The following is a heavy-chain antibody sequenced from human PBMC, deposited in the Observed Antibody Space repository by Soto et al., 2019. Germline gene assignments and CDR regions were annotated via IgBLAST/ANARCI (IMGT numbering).Heavy chain of an antibody. CDR3: AKDSNKYSSSLRGRYFDY. V-gene: IGHV3-23*01. Sequence: GGSLRLSCAASGFPFSSYVMSWVRQAPGKGLEWVSGISGGGSNTFYADYVKGRFTVSRDNSKNTLLLQMNSLGAEDTAVYYCAKDSNKYSSSLRGRYFDYWGQGIGVTVSS. CDR2: ISGGGSNT. CDR1: GFPFSSYV. D-gene: IGHD4-4*01. J-gene: IGHJ4*02.